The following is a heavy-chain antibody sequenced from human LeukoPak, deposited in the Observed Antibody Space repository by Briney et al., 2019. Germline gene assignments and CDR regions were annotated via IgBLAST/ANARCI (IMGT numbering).Heavy chain of an antibody. D-gene: IGHD6-13*01. CDR2: ISGSGGST. CDR3: ARDRYSSSWYGGAFDI. CDR1: GFTFSSYA. V-gene: IGHV3-23*01. Sequence: GGSLRLSCAASGFTFSSYAMSWFRQAPGKGLEWVSAISGSGGSTYYADSVKGRFTISRDNSKNTLYLQMNSLRAEDTAVYYCARDRYSSSWYGGAFDIWGQGTMVTVSS. J-gene: IGHJ3*02.